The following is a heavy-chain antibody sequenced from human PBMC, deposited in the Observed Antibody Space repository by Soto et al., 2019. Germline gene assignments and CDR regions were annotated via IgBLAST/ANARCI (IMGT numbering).Heavy chain of an antibody. V-gene: IGHV1-2*04. D-gene: IGHD3-10*01. CDR2: INIKSGDT. Sequence: QVQLVQSGAEVKKPGASVKVSCKASGYTFTGYYMHWVRQAPGQGLEWLGWINIKSGDTAYAQSCQDWVTMTRDTSINTADMELSRLRSDDTAVYYCARAGVYYGMDVWGQGTTVTVSS. J-gene: IGHJ6*02. CDR3: ARAGVYYGMDV. CDR1: GYTFTGYY.